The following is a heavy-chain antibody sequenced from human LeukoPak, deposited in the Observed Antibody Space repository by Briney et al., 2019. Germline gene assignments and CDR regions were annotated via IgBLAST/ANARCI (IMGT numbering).Heavy chain of an antibody. CDR1: GCTFNNAW. J-gene: IGHJ1*01. CDR3: STDGLVGVIPEYFQH. Sequence: GGPLRLSCAASGCTFNNAWMSWVRQAPGKGPERLGRIKSKTDGETTDYAARVKGRFTISRDDSKNTLYLQMNSLKTEDTAVYYCSTDGLVGVIPEYFQHWCQGTLVTVPS. V-gene: IGHV3-15*01. D-gene: IGHD3-10*01. CDR2: IKSKTDGETT.